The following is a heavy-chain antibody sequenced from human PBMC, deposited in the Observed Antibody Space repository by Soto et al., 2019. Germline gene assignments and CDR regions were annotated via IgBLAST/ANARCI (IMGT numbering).Heavy chain of an antibody. CDR3: ARDLGVRAVIIGPDYYYGMDV. CDR1: GGSISSYY. V-gene: IGHV4-59*01. CDR2: IHHSGST. Sequence: PSETLSLTCTVSGGSISSYYWSWIRQPPGKGLEWIGYIHHSGSTNYNPSLKSRVTISVDTSKNQFSLKLSSVTAADTAVYYCARDLGVRAVIIGPDYYYGMDVWGQGTTVTVSS. D-gene: IGHD3-10*01. J-gene: IGHJ6*02.